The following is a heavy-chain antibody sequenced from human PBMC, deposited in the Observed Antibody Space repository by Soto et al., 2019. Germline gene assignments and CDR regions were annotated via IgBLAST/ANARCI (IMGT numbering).Heavy chain of an antibody. D-gene: IGHD6-13*01. Sequence: ASVKVSCKASGGTFSSYAISWVRQAPGQGLEWMGGIIPIFGTANYAQKFQGRVTITADESTSTAYMELSSLRSEDTAVYYCARDAGIASDYYYYGMDVWGQGTTVTVSS. J-gene: IGHJ6*02. CDR1: GGTFSSYA. V-gene: IGHV1-69*13. CDR3: ARDAGIASDYYYYGMDV. CDR2: IIPIFGTA.